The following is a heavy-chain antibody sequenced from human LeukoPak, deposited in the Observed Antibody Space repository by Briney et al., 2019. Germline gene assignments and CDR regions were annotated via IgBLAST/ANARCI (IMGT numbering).Heavy chain of an antibody. J-gene: IGHJ6*02. CDR2: ISRRDDYT. CDR3: ARDITMVRGVIIRREYYGMDV. CDR1: GFAFSSYA. V-gene: IGHV3-23*01. Sequence: GGSLRLSCAASGFAFSSYAMSWGRQPPGKGLEWVSVISRRDDYTYYADSVKGRFTISRDNSKNTLYLQMNTLRAEDTAVYYCARDITMVRGVIIRREYYGMDVWGQGTTVTVSS. D-gene: IGHD3-10*01.